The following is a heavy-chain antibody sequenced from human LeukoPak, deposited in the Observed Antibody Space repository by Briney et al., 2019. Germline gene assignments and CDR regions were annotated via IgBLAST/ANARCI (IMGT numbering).Heavy chain of an antibody. V-gene: IGHV4-39*07. J-gene: IGHJ3*02. CDR2: IYHSGST. D-gene: IGHD3-3*01. CDR3: ARGAFGVLLSAFDI. Sequence: SQTLSLTCSVSGGSISSGSYYWGWIRQPPGKGLEWIGNIYHSGSTYSNPSLKSRVIISVDTSKNQFSLKLSSVIAADTAVYWCARGAFGVLLSAFDIWGQGTMVTVSS. CDR1: GGSISSGSYY.